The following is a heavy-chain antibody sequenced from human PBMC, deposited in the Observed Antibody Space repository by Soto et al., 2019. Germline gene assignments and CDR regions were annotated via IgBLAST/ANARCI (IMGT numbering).Heavy chain of an antibody. V-gene: IGHV2-5*02. CDR1: GFSLSTGGMG. D-gene: IGHD2-21*02. J-gene: IGHJ6*02. CDR3: VHSRCGGDCLQSYSSHYYYGMDI. CDR2: IYWDGDR. Sequence: QITLKESGPTLVIPTQTLTLTCTFSGFSLSTGGMGVGWIRQPPGKALEWLALIYWDGDRRYRPSLMSRLTIAKDTSKNQVVLTMTNMDPVDTATYYCVHSRCGGDCLQSYSSHYYYGMDIWGQGTTVTVSS.